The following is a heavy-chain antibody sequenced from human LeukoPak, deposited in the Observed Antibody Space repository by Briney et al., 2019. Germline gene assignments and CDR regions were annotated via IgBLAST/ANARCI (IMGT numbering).Heavy chain of an antibody. J-gene: IGHJ4*02. CDR1: GFTFSGSA. D-gene: IGHD4-17*01. V-gene: IGHV3-73*01. CDR3: TRHDRATVTNKKVDY. Sequence: GGSLRLSCAASGFTFSGSAMHWVRQASGKGLEWVGRIRSKANSYATAYAASVKGRFTISRDDSKNTAYLQMNSLETEDTAVYYCTRHDRATVTNKKVDYWGQGTLVTVSS. CDR2: IRSKANSYAT.